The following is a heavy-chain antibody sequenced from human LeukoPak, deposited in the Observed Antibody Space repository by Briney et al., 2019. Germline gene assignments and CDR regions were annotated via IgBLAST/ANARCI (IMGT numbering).Heavy chain of an antibody. CDR2: MNPNSGNT. V-gene: IGHV1-8*01. D-gene: IGHD3-3*01. J-gene: IGHJ3*02. CDR3: AKGGVVIKAAFDI. Sequence: ASVKVSCKASGYTFTSYDINWVRQATGQGLEWMGWMNPNSGNTGYAQKFQGRVTMTRDTSISTAYMELSRLRSDDTAVYYCAKGGVVIKAAFDIWGQGTMVTVSS. CDR1: GYTFTSYD.